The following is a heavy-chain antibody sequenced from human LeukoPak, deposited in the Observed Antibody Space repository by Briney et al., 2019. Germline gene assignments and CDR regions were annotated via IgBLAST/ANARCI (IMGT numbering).Heavy chain of an antibody. Sequence: ASVKVSCKASGYTFTSYGISWVRQAPGQGLEWMGWISAYNGNTNYSQKLQGRVTMTTDTSTSTAYMELRSMRSDDTAVYYCAGWYGDYVGLDYWGQGTLVTVSS. CDR2: ISAYNGNT. V-gene: IGHV1-18*01. J-gene: IGHJ4*02. CDR3: AGWYGDYVGLDY. D-gene: IGHD4-17*01. CDR1: GYTFTSYG.